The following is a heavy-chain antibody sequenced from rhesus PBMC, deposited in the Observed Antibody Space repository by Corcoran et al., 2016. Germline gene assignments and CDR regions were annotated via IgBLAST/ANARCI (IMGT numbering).Heavy chain of an antibody. CDR1: DGSVSGYYY. V-gene: IGHV4-73*01. Sequence: QVKLQQWGEGLVKASETLSLTCAVYDGSVSGYYYWNWIRQPPGKGLEWMGYIDGNSANTNYSPSLQNRVTTSKDTSKNQFSLKVRFVTAADTAVYYCARNTRYSKFVRTISSFDVWGRGFLVTVSS. CDR2: IDGNSANT. J-gene: IGHJ5-2*02. D-gene: IGHD4-23*01. CDR3: ARNTRYSKFVRTISSFDV.